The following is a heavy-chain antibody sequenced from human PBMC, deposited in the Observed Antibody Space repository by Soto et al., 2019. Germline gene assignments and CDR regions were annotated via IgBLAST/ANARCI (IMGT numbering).Heavy chain of an antibody. J-gene: IGHJ4*02. V-gene: IGHV4-39*01. CDR3: ARHTPAISISDH. CDR2: IYYSGST. D-gene: IGHD2-15*01. CDR1: GGSISSSSYY. Sequence: QLQLQESGPGLVKPSETLSLTCTVSGGSISSSSYYWGWIRQPPGKGLEWIGSIYYSGSTYYNPSPSSRVTLSGDTAKNQFSLKLSSVTAADTAVYYCARHTPAISISDHWGQGTLVTVSS.